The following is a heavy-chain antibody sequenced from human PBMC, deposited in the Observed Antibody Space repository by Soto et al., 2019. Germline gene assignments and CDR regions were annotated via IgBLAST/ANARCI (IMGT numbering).Heavy chain of an antibody. CDR2: IYYSGST. CDR3: ARERPDGSRLDP. Sequence: QVQLQESGPGLVKPSQTLSLTCTVSGGSIRSGDYFLSWIRQPPGKGLEWIGYIYYSGSTYYNPSLKSRVTISVDTSTTQFSLKLSSVSAADTAVYYCARERPDGSRLDPWGRGTLVTVSS. CDR1: GGSIRSGDYF. V-gene: IGHV4-30-4*01. D-gene: IGHD6-13*01. J-gene: IGHJ5*02.